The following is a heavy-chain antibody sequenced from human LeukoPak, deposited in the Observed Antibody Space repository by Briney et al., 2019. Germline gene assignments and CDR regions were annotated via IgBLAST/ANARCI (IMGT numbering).Heavy chain of an antibody. V-gene: IGHV4-39*07. Sequence: SETLSLTCTVSGGSISSSSYYWGWIRQPPGKGLEWIGSIYYSGSTYYNPSLKSRVTISVDTSKNQFSLKLSSVTAADTAVYYCARVPWLVRARSFDYWGQGTLVTVSS. CDR1: GGSISSSSYY. D-gene: IGHD6-19*01. CDR3: ARVPWLVRARSFDY. J-gene: IGHJ4*02. CDR2: IYYSGST.